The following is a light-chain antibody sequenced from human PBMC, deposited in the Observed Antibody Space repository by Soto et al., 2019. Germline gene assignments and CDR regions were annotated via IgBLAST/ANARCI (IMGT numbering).Light chain of an antibody. J-gene: IGKJ3*01. CDR2: GAS. V-gene: IGKV3-20*01. CDR1: QSVSSSY. Sequence: EIVLTQSPGTLSLYPGERATLSCRASQSVSSSYLAWYQQKPGQAPSLLIYGASSRATGIPDRFSGSGSGTDFTLTISRLEPEDFAVYYCQQYGSSLFTFGPGTKVDIK. CDR3: QQYGSSLFT.